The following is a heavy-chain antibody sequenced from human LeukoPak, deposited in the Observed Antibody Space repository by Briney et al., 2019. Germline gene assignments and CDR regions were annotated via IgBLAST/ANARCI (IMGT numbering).Heavy chain of an antibody. V-gene: IGHV4-59*08. Sequence: SETLSLTCTVSGGSIRSYYWSWIRQPPGKGLEWVGYIYYSGTTNYNPSLKSRVTISVDTSKNQFSLKLSSVTAADTAVYYCAGRYGSGLLGDWGQGTLVTVSS. CDR2: IYYSGTT. CDR3: AGRYGSGLLGD. J-gene: IGHJ4*02. D-gene: IGHD3-10*01. CDR1: GGSIRSYY.